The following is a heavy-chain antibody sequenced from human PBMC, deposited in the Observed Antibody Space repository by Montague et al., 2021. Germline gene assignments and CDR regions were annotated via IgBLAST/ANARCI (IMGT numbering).Heavy chain of an antibody. J-gene: IGHJ5*02. CDR1: SGSIFHAH. D-gene: IGHD3-10*01. CDR3: AKRDYFVSGTSYKGFDP. V-gene: IGHV4-59*08. Sequence: SETLSLTCTVSSGSIFHAHWSWVRQPPGKGLEWLGSMFYGGATSNNPSLKCRVTMSIDTSTNQFSLKLSFVTAADTAVYYCAKRDYFVSGTSYKGFDPWGQGILVTVSS. CDR2: MFYGGAT.